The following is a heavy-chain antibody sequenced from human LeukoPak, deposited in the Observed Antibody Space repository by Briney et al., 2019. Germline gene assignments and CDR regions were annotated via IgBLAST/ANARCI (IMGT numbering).Heavy chain of an antibody. CDR1: GDSVSRPNVA. CDR2: TIYRSEWHH. CDR3: ASSYSSSGTFDY. Sequence: SQTLSLTCVLSGDSVSRPNVAWNWIRQSPSGGLEWLVRTIYRSEWHHDYAVSMKGRITISPDTSKNQFSLKLSSVTAADTAVYYCASSYSSSGTFDYWGQGTLVTVSS. V-gene: IGHV6-1*01. J-gene: IGHJ4*02. D-gene: IGHD6-6*01.